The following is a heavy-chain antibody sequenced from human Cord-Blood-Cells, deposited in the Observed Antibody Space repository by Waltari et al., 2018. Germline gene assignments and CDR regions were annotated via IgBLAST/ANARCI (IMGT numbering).Heavy chain of an antibody. Sequence: EVQLVESGGGLIQPGGSLRLSCAASGFTVSSNYMSWVRQAPGKGLEWVSVIYSVSSTYYADSVKGRFTISRDNSKNTLYLQRNSLRAEDTALYYCARDYYDSSGYYYDYWVQGTLVTVSS. J-gene: IGHJ4*02. V-gene: IGHV3-53*01. CDR3: ARDYYDSSGYYYDY. CDR2: IYSVSST. CDR1: GFTVSSNY. D-gene: IGHD3-22*01.